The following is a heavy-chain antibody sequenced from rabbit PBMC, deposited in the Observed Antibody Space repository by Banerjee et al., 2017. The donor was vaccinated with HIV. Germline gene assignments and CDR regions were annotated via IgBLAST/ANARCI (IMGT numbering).Heavy chain of an antibody. CDR2: IDTVFGST. J-gene: IGHJ6*01. V-gene: IGHV1S40*01. D-gene: IGHD7-1*01. Sequence: QQLVESGGGLVKPGASLTLTCKASGFSFSSGYYMSWVRQAPGKGLEWIGYIDTVFGSTYYANWVNGRFTISKTSSTTVTLQMTSLTAADTATYFCARDETDDAGYNYRLWGPGTLVTVS. CDR3: ARDETDDAGYNYRL. CDR1: GFSFSSGYY.